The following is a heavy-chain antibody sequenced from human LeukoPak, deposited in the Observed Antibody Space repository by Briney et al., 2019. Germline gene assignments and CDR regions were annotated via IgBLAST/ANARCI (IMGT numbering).Heavy chain of an antibody. CDR2: IYYSGST. J-gene: IGHJ4*02. Sequence: TSETLSLTCTVSGGSISSYYWSWIRQPPGKGLEWIGYIYYSGSTNYNPSLKSRVTISVDTSKNQFSLKLSSVTAADTAVYYCATRGYSSSLLDYWGKGTLVTVPS. CDR3: ATRGYSSSLLDY. V-gene: IGHV4-59*08. D-gene: IGHD6-13*01. CDR1: GGSISSYY.